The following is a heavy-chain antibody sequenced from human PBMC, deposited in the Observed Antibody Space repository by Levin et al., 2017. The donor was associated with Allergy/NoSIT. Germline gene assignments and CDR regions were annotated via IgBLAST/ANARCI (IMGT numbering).Heavy chain of an antibody. Sequence: VASVKVSCKASGYTFTGYYMHWVRQAPGQGLEWMGWINPNSGGTNYAQKFQGRVTMTRDTSISTAYMELSRLRSDDTAVYYCARAYDILTHPHWYFDLWGRGTLVTVSS. V-gene: IGHV1-2*02. CDR1: GYTFTGYY. CDR3: ARAYDILTHPHWYFDL. J-gene: IGHJ2*01. D-gene: IGHD3-9*01. CDR2: INPNSGGT.